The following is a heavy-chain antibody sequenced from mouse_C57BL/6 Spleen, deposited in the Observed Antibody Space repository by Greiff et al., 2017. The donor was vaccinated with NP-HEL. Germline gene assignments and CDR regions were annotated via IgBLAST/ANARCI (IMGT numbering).Heavy chain of an antibody. CDR2: IDPSDSYT. Sequence: QVQLQQPGAELVMPGASVKLSCKASGYTFTSYWMHWVKQRPGQGLEWIGEIDPSDSYTNYNQKFKGKSTLTVDKSSSTAYMQLSSLTSEDSAVYYCARRFGHYYGSSYTSPLYAMDYWGQGTSVTVSS. D-gene: IGHD1-1*01. CDR1: GYTFTSYW. CDR3: ARRFGHYYGSSYTSPLYAMDY. J-gene: IGHJ4*01. V-gene: IGHV1-69*01.